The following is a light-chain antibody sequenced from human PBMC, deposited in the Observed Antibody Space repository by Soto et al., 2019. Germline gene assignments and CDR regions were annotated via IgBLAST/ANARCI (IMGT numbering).Light chain of an antibody. Sequence: DIQMTQSPSSLSASMGDRVAIFCRASQAISNSVAWYQQKPGKPPQLLIYAAYNLQSGVPSRFSGSGSGTDFTLTISSLQPEDVAIYYCQTYNTARPTFSQGTRLGIK. J-gene: IGKJ5*01. CDR3: QTYNTARPT. CDR2: AAY. CDR1: QAISNS. V-gene: IGKV1-27*01.